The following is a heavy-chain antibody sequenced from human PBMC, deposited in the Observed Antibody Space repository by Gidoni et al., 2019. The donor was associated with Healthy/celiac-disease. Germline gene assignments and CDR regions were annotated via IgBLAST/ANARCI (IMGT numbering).Heavy chain of an antibody. V-gene: IGHV2-26*01. J-gene: IGHJ4*02. CDR2: IFSNDEK. CDR3: ARWPDSSSSDSFDY. CDR1: GFSLSNARMG. Sequence: QVTLKESGPVLVKPTETLTLTCTVSGFSLSNARMGVSWIRQPPGKALEWLAHIFSNDEKSSSTSLKSRLTLSKDTSKSQVVLTMTNMDPVDTATYYCARWPDSSSSDSFDYWGQGTLVTVSS. D-gene: IGHD6-6*01.